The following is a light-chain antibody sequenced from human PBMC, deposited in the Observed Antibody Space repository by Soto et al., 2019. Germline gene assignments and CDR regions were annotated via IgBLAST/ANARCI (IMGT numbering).Light chain of an antibody. J-gene: IGLJ3*02. CDR3: QTWDTGIQV. V-gene: IGLV4-69*01. CDR2: VNSDGSH. CDR1: SGHSNYA. Sequence: QLVLTQSPSASASLGASVKFTCTLNSGHSNYAIAWHQQRPEKGPRYLMKVNSDGSHNKGDGIPDRFSGSSSGAERYLSISSLQSEDDADYYCQTWDTGIQVFGGGTKLTVL.